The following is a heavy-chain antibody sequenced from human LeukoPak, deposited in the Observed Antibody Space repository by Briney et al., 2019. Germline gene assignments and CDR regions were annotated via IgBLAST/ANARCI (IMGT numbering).Heavy chain of an antibody. V-gene: IGHV3-23*01. Sequence: GGSLRLSCAASGSTVSSNYMSWVRQAPGKGLEWVSAISGSGGSTYYADSVKGRFTISRDNSKNTLYLQMNSLRAEDTAVYYCAKRGATVTTGYYYYGMDVWGQGTTVTVSS. CDR1: GSTVSSNY. CDR2: ISGSGGST. J-gene: IGHJ6*02. CDR3: AKRGATVTTGYYYYGMDV. D-gene: IGHD4-17*01.